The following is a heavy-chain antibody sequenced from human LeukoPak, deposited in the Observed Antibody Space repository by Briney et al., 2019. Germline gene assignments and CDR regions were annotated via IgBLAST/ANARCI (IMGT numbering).Heavy chain of an antibody. CDR3: ARVADSNSWYYYFYGMDV. CDR1: GGSICSYY. J-gene: IGHJ6*02. Sequence: SETLSLTCTVSGGSICSYYWSWIRQPPGKGLEWIGYIYYSGSTNYNPSLKSRVTISVDTSKNQFSLKLSSVTAADTAVYYCARVADSNSWYYYFYGMDVWGQGTTVTVSS. V-gene: IGHV4-59*01. D-gene: IGHD6-13*01. CDR2: IYYSGST.